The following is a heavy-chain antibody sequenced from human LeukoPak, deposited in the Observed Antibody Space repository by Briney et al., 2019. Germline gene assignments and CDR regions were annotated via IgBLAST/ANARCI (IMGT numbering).Heavy chain of an antibody. CDR2: INPHTGVT. CDR3: ARDPYSYDDY. D-gene: IGHD5-18*01. Sequence: ASVKVSCKASGYIFTDYYIHWVRQAPGQGLEWMGWINPHTGVTKFERKFQGRVTMTSDTSIGTVYMELNRLTFDDTAVYYCARDPYSYDDYWGQGTLVTVSS. CDR1: GYIFTDYY. J-gene: IGHJ4*02. V-gene: IGHV1-2*02.